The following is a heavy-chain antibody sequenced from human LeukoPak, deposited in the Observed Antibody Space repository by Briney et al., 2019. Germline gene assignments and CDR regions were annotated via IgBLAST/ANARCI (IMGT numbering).Heavy chain of an antibody. D-gene: IGHD3-3*01. Sequence: GASVKVSCKASGYTFTSYGISWVRQAPGQGLEWMGWISAYNGNTNYAQKLQGRVTMTTDTSTSTAYMELRSLRSDDTAVYYCARGVAWYYDFWSGTNWFDPWGQGTLVTVSS. CDR1: GYTFTSYG. CDR3: ARGVAWYYDFWSGTNWFDP. CDR2: ISAYNGNT. J-gene: IGHJ5*02. V-gene: IGHV1-18*01.